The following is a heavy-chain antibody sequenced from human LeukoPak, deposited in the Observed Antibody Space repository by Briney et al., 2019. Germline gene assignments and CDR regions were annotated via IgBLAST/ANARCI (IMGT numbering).Heavy chain of an antibody. CDR2: IYYSWCT. Sequence: SETLSLTRTVSGSPLRSYYWSWIRQPPAKGLEWPGCIYYSWCTNYNPSLKSRVTISLDTSKNQFSLKLSSVTAADTAVYYCASDSGSYLDTFDIWGQGTMVTVSS. CDR1: GSPLRSYY. D-gene: IGHD1-26*01. CDR3: ASDSGSYLDTFDI. J-gene: IGHJ3*02. V-gene: IGHV4-59*08.